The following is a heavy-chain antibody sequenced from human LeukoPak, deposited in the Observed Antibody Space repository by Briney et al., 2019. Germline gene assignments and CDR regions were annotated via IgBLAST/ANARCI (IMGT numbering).Heavy chain of an antibody. CDR1: GFTFSSYW. V-gene: IGHV3-74*01. J-gene: IGHJ4*02. D-gene: IGHD2-15*01. CDR3: VRYGSFSH. CDR2: ITPDGSST. Sequence: PGGSLRLSCVASGFTFSSYWMHWVRQGPGKGLVWVSLITPDGSSTNYADSVKGRFTISRDNAKNTVYLQMNSLRPEDTAVYYCVRYGSFSHWGQGTLVTVSS.